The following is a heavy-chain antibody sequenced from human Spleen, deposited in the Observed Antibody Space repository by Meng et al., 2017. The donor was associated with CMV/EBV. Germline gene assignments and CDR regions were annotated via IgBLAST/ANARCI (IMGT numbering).Heavy chain of an antibody. CDR1: GYPFTSYG. CDR2: ISGYNGRT. CDR3: ARVQVVPAANHYYYYGMDV. J-gene: IGHJ6*02. V-gene: IGHV1-18*01. D-gene: IGHD2-2*01. Sequence: ASVKVSCKTSGYPFTSYGISWVRQAPGQGLEWMGWISGYNGRTNYAQNFHGRLTMTADTSTSTAYMELRSLRSDDTAVYYCARVQVVPAANHYYYYGMDVWGQGTTVTVSS.